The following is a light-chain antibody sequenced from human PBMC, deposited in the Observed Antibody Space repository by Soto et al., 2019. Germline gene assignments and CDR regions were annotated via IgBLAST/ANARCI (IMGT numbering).Light chain of an antibody. CDR2: EDT. CDR1: SSDVGSYDL. J-gene: IGLJ1*01. CDR3: CSYAGSGTFV. Sequence: QPASVSGSPGQSITISCTGTSSDVGSYDLVSWYQQPPGKAPKLMIYEDTKRPSGISTRFSGSKSGNAASLTISGLQAEDEADYYCCSYAGSGTFVFGTGTKLTVL. V-gene: IGLV2-23*01.